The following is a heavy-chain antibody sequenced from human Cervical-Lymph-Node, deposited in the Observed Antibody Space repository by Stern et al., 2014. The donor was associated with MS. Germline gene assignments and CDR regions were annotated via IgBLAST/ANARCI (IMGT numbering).Heavy chain of an antibody. V-gene: IGHV4-34*01. Sequence: QVQLQQWGAGLLKPSETLSLTCAVYGGSFSGYYWSWIRQPPGKGLEWIGEINHSGNTNYNPSLKSRVTISVDTSKNQFSLKLSSVTAADTAVYYCARFGIAVAGTDTWGQGTLVTVSS. CDR1: GGSFSGYY. D-gene: IGHD6-19*01. CDR2: INHSGNT. J-gene: IGHJ5*02. CDR3: ARFGIAVAGTDT.